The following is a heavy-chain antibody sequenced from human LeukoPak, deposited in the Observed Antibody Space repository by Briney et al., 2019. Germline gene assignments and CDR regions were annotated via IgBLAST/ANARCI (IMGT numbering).Heavy chain of an antibody. CDR1: RGSFSTYY. CDR2: SNPNGGS. V-gene: IGHV4-34*01. J-gene: IGHJ4*02. CDR3: ARESRIAARGQTRVDY. D-gene: IGHD6-6*01. Sequence: PSETLSLTCAVYRGSFSTYYWTWIRQSPGKGLEWIGESNPNGGSNYNPSLKSRVSVSVDRSKNQFSLKLSSVTAADTAVYYCARESRIAARGQTRVDYWGQGTLVTLSS.